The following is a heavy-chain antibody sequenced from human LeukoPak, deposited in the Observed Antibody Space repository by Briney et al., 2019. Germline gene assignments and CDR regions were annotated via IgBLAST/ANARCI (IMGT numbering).Heavy chain of an antibody. CDR2: LSGNGVKT. D-gene: IGHD5-18*01. J-gene: IGHJ5*02. V-gene: IGHV3-23*01. Sequence: PGGSLRLSHAASGFILPSYAMNWVRQAPGKGLQWVSALSGNGVKTYYVDAVEGRFTISRDNSKNTLYLQMSSLRAEDTAVYYCGKDDGSYGLDHWGQGTLVTVSS. CDR1: GFILPSYA. CDR3: GKDDGSYGLDH.